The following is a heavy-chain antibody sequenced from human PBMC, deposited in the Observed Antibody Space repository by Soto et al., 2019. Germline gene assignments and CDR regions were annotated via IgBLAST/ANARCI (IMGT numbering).Heavy chain of an antibody. J-gene: IGHJ4*02. D-gene: IGHD3-10*01. Sequence: GGSLRLSCVASGFTFSSYSMSWVRQAPGKGLEWVSGFRAGGDDGTTYYADSVKGRFTISRDNSKNTLFLQMNSLRAEDTAIYYCAKKVNSGSGSQYFDYFGQGTLVPVSS. CDR2: FRAGGDDGTT. V-gene: IGHV3-23*01. CDR1: GFTFSSYS. CDR3: AKKVNSGSGSQYFDY.